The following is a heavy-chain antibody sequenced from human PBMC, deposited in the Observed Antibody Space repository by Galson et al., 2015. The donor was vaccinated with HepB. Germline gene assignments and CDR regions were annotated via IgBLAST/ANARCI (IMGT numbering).Heavy chain of an antibody. J-gene: IGHJ5*02. D-gene: IGHD3-3*01. Sequence: LSLTCAVYGGSFSAHYWSWIRQPPGKGLEWIGEINHSGSTNYNPSLKSRVTISVDTSKNRFSLKLSSVTAADTAVYYCARAVYYDFWNGFGPWGQGTLVTVSS. V-gene: IGHV4-34*01. CDR3: ARAVYYDFWNGFGP. CDR1: GGSFSAHY. CDR2: INHSGST.